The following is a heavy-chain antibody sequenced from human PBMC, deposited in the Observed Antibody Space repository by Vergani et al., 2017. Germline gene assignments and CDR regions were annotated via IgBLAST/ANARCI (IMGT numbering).Heavy chain of an antibody. Sequence: EVQLVESGGGVVRPGGSLRLSCAASGFTFDDYGMSWVRQAPGKGLEWGSGTNWNAGSPGYADSVKGRFTFSRDNAKNSLYLQMNSLRADDTALYYCARALWFGELLNWYFDLWGRGTLVTVSS. V-gene: IGHV3-20*04. CDR1: GFTFDDYG. CDR2: TNWNAGSP. J-gene: IGHJ2*01. D-gene: IGHD3-10*01. CDR3: ARALWFGELLNWYFDL.